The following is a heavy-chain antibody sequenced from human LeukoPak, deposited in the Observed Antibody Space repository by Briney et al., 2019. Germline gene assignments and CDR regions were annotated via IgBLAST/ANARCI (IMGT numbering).Heavy chain of an antibody. D-gene: IGHD2-2*01. V-gene: IGHV3-7*01. Sequence: GGSLRLSCAASGFTFSSYWMSWVRQAPGKGLEWVANIKQDGSEKYYVDSVKGRFTISRDNAKNSLYLQMNSLRAEDTAVYYCARDDYCSSTSCHQNYYYYYGMDVWGQGTTVTVSS. CDR3: ARDDYCSSTSCHQNYYYYYGMDV. CDR1: GFTFSSYW. CDR2: IKQDGSEK. J-gene: IGHJ6*02.